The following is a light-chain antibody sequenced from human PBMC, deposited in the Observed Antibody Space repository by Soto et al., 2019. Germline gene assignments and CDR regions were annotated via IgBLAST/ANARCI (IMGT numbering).Light chain of an antibody. CDR2: GVS. J-gene: IGLJ1*01. Sequence: ALTQPASVSGSPGQSITISCTGTSGDIGAYNYVSWYQQHPYTAPKLLIYGVSDRPSGVSNRFSASKSGNTASLTISGLQAEDEADYYCSSYTSSTFYVFGTGTKVTVL. V-gene: IGLV2-14*01. CDR1: SGDIGAYNY. CDR3: SSYTSSTFYV.